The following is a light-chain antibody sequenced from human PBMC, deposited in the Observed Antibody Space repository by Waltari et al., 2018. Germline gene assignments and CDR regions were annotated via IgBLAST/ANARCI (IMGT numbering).Light chain of an antibody. CDR3: QQHYATPRT. V-gene: IGKV4-1*01. CDR1: QSLLYNFNNKSF. Sequence: DIVMTQSPDSLAVPLGERATINCKSSQSLLYNFNNKSFLAWYQQKPGQPPKMLIYWASSRESGVPARFSGGGSGTDFTLTISSLQAEDVALYYCQQHYATPRTFGQGTKVEIK. J-gene: IGKJ1*01. CDR2: WAS.